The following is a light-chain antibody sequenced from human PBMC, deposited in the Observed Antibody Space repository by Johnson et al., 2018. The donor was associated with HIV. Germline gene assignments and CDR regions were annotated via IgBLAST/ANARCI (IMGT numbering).Light chain of an antibody. CDR1: SSNIGNNY. Sequence: QSVLTQPHSVSAAPGQKVTFSCSGSSSNIGNNYVSWYQQLPGTAPKVLIYDNHKRPSGIPDRVSGSKSGTSATLGITGLQTGDEADYYCGTWDSSLSVYVFGTGTKVTVL. V-gene: IGLV1-51*01. CDR3: GTWDSSLSVYV. J-gene: IGLJ1*01. CDR2: DNH.